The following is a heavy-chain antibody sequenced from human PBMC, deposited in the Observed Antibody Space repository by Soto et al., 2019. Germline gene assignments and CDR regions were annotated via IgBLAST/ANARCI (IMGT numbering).Heavy chain of an antibody. CDR3: ARDLTRYLLYYFDY. CDR1: GYTFTSYG. Sequence: ASVKVSCKASGYTFTSYGISWVRQAPGQGLEWMGWISAYNGNTNYAQKLQGRVTMTTDTSTSTAYMELRSLRSDDTAVYYCARDLTRYLLYYFDYWGQGTLVTVSS. V-gene: IGHV1-18*01. J-gene: IGHJ4*02. CDR2: ISAYNGNT. D-gene: IGHD3-9*01.